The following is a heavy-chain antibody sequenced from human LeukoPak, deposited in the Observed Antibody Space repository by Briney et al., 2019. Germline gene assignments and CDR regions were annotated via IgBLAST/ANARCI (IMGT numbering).Heavy chain of an antibody. CDR1: GYSISSGYY. CDR2: IYHSGST. V-gene: IGHV4-38-2*02. J-gene: IGHJ5*02. CDR3: ARGGYYDSSGYYSLYNWFDP. D-gene: IGHD3-22*01. Sequence: SETLSLTCTVSGYSISSGYYWGRIRQPPGKGLEWIGSIYHSGSTNYNPSLKSRVTISVDTSKNQFSLKLSSVTAADTAVYYCARGGYYDSSGYYSLYNWFDPWGQGTLVTVSS.